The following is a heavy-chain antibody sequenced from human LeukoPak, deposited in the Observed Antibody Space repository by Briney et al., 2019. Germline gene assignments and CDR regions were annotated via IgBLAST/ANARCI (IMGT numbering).Heavy chain of an antibody. CDR2: ISRSGDSI. CDR3: AKTPSGSYYPGYFDY. Sequence: GGSLRLSCSASGFTFSSYAMHWVRQAPGKGLEYVSAISRSGDSIYYADSVKGRISISRDNSKNTLYLQMNSLRVEDTAVYYCAKTPSGSYYPGYFDYWGQGTLVTVSS. CDR1: GFTFSSYA. D-gene: IGHD1-26*01. J-gene: IGHJ4*02. V-gene: IGHV3-64*04.